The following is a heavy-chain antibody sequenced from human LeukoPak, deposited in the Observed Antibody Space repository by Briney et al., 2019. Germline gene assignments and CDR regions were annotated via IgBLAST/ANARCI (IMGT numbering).Heavy chain of an antibody. CDR2: ISGSGGST. Sequence: GGSLRPSCAASGFTFSSYAMSWVRQAPGKGLEWVSAISGSGGSTYYADSVKGRFTISRDNSKNTPYLQMNSLRAEDPAVYYCAKDPQGFFDYWGQGNLVTGSS. J-gene: IGHJ4*01. CDR3: AKDPQGFFDY. CDR1: GFTFSSYA. V-gene: IGHV3-23*01.